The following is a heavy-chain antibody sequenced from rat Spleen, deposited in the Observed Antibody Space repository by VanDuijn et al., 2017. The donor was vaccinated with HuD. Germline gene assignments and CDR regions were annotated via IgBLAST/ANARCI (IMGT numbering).Heavy chain of an antibody. CDR3: TTYDSGYGH. D-gene: IGHD4-3*01. CDR1: GFTFSNYD. CDR2: ITYDVTTT. V-gene: IGHV5-20*01. Sequence: EVQLVESGGGLVQPGRSMKLSCAASGFTFSNYDMAWVRQAPTKGLEWVASITYDVTTTYYRDFVKGRFTISRDNAKSTLYLQMDSLRSEDTATYYCTTYDSGYGHWGQGVMVTVSS. J-gene: IGHJ2*01.